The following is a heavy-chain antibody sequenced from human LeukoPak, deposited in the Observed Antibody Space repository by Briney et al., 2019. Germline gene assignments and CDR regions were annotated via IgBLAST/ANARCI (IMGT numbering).Heavy chain of an antibody. D-gene: IGHD3-16*01. CDR3: ARGRGSGGYYYYYYGMDV. CDR1: GGSISTYY. Sequence: SETLSLTCTVSGGSISTYYWSWIRQPPGEGLDWIGYIHYTGTTKYNPSLKSRVTISVDTSKNQFSLKLSSVTAADTAVYYCARGRGSGGYYYYYYGMDVWGQGTTVTASS. CDR2: IHYTGTT. J-gene: IGHJ6*02. V-gene: IGHV4-59*12.